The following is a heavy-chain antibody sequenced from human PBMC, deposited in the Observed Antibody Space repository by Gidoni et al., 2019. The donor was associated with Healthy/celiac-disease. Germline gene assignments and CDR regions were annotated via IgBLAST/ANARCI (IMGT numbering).Heavy chain of an antibody. V-gene: IGHV4-59*01. D-gene: IGHD6-19*01. CDR2: ST. J-gene: IGHJ4*02. CDR3: AIAVAGASHFDY. Sequence: STNYNPSLKSRVTISVDTSKNQFSLKLSSVTAADPAGYYCAIAVAGASHFDYWGQGTLVTVSS.